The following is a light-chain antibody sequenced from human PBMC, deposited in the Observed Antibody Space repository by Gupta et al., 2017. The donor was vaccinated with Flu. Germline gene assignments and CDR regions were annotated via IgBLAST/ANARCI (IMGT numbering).Light chain of an antibody. CDR2: AVS. J-gene: IGKJ1*01. CDR1: QKISTY. Sequence: PSSLSASVGDRVIITSLVSQKISTYLRWYQRRPGKAPKLLIYAVSRVKSGVPSRFSGSGSGTDFTLTISRLQPEDFATYFCLQDATAPRTFGQGTKVEV. V-gene: IGKV1-39*01. CDR3: LQDATAPRT.